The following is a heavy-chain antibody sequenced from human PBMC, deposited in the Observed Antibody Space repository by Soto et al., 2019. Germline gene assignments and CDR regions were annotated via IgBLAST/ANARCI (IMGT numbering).Heavy chain of an antibody. Sequence: ASVKVSCKASGYPFTAYYIHWILQAPGQGLQWMGRVNPSVNSTTYAEKFQGRVTVTWDTSTSTVFLEMISLRSEDSALYYCARDPPRGAYTTHFDHWGQGSLVTASS. V-gene: IGHV1-46*01. CDR2: VNPSVNST. J-gene: IGHJ5*02. CDR3: ARDPPRGAYTTHFDH. CDR1: GYPFTAYY. D-gene: IGHD1-1*01.